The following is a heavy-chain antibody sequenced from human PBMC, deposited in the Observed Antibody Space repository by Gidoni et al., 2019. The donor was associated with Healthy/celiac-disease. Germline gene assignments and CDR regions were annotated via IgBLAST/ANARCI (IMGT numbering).Heavy chain of an antibody. Sequence: EVQLLETGGGLVQPGGSLRLSWAASGCTWSSSAMGGVRPAPGKGLEWVLAIIGSGGSTSSADSVKARFTISRDNSKNTLYLQMNSLRAEDTAVYYCAKDLPPVTTRYFDYCGHGTLVTVSS. V-gene: IGHV3-23*01. CDR1: GCTWSSSA. J-gene: IGHJ4*01. CDR2: IIGSGGST. CDR3: AKDLPPVTTRYFDY. D-gene: IGHD4-17*01.